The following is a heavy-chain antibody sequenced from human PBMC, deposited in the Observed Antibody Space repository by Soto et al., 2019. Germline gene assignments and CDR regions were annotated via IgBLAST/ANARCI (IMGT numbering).Heavy chain of an antibody. D-gene: IGHD3-3*01. Sequence: PSETLSLTCAVYGGSFSGYYWNWIRQAPGKGLEWIGEIDHSGYTTYNPSLESRLTISVDTSKSQFSLKLSSVTAADTAVYYCARVRDWFDPWGQGTLVTVSS. V-gene: IGHV4-34*01. CDR2: IDHSGYT. CDR3: ARVRDWFDP. J-gene: IGHJ5*02. CDR1: GGSFSGYY.